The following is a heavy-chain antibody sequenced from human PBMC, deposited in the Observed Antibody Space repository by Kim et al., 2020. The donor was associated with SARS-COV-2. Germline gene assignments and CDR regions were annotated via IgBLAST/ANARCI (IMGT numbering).Heavy chain of an antibody. CDR1: GFTFSSYS. CDR3: AREYVTWLREPGSDY. V-gene: IGHV3-21*04. D-gene: IGHD5-12*01. CDR2: ISSSSSYI. Sequence: GGSLRLSCAASGFTFSSYSMNWVRQAPGKGLEWVSSISSSSSYIYYADSVKGRFTISRDNAKNSLYLQMNSLRAEDTAVYYCAREYVTWLREPGSDYWGQGTLVTVSS. J-gene: IGHJ4*02.